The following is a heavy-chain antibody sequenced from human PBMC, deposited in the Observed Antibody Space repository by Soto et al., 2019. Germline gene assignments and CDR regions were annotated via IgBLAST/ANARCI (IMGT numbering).Heavy chain of an antibody. V-gene: IGHV3-48*03. Sequence: QPAGSLRLSCAASGFTFSSYEMNWVRQAPGKGLEWVSYISSSGSTIYYADSVKGRFTISRDNAKNSLYLQMNSLRAEDTAVYYCARIAVAGYYYYYGMDVSCPATKFTVSS. CDR3: ARIAVAGYYYYYGMDV. CDR1: GFTFSSYE. J-gene: IGHJ6*02. CDR2: ISSSGSTI. D-gene: IGHD6-19*01.